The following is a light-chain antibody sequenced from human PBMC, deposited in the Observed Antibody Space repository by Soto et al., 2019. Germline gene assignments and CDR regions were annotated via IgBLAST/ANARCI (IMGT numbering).Light chain of an antibody. Sequence: QSVLTQPPSVSGAPGQRVTISCTGSSSNIGAGYDVHWYQQLPGTAPKLLIYGNSNRPSGVPDRFSGSKSGTSASLAITGLQAEDEADYYCQSYDSSLSGRYVFGPAPKVTVL. CDR1: SSNIGAGYD. CDR2: GNS. CDR3: QSYDSSLSGRYV. V-gene: IGLV1-40*01. J-gene: IGLJ1*01.